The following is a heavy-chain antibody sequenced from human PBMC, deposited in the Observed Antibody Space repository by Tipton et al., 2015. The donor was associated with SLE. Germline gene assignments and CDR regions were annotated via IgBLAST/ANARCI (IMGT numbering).Heavy chain of an antibody. D-gene: IGHD6-19*01. J-gene: IGHJ5*02. CDR3: ARYFPAGLYSSGWS. CDR2: LSPSGGST. CDR1: GFTFADYG. Sequence: SLRLSCTTSGFTFADYGLSWARQAAGKGLEWVSGLSPSGGSTYYADSVQGRFRISRDNSKNTLYLQMNSLRAEDTAVYYCARYFPAGLYSSGWSWGQGTLVTVSS. V-gene: IGHV3-23*01.